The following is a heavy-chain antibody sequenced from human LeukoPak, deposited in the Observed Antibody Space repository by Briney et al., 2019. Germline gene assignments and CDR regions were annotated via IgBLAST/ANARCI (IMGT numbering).Heavy chain of an antibody. CDR2: VSWDGGST. Sequence: PGGSLRLSCAASGFTFDDYAMHWVRQAPGKGLEWVSLVSWDGGSTYYADSVKGRFTISRDNSKNSLYLQMNSLRAEDTALYYCAKDAKEMATTYYYYYYYMDVWGKGTTVTVSS. J-gene: IGHJ6*03. D-gene: IGHD5-24*01. CDR1: GFTFDDYA. CDR3: AKDAKEMATTYYYYYYYMDV. V-gene: IGHV3-43D*03.